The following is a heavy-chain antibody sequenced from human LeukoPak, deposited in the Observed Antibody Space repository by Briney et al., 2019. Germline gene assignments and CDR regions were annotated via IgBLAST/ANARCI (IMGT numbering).Heavy chain of an antibody. V-gene: IGHV3-48*04. D-gene: IGHD6-6*01. Sequence: GGSLRLSCGASGFTLSTYSMNWVRQAPGKGLEWVSSISRSGNTIYYAGSVKGRFPISRDNAKNSLSLHMNSLRAEDPAVYYCARRRDFDYWRQGTVVAVSS. J-gene: IGHJ4*02. CDR1: GFTLSTYS. CDR3: ARRRDFDY. CDR2: ISRSGNTI.